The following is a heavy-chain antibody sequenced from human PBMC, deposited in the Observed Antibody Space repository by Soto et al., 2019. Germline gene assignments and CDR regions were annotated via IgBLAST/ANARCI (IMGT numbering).Heavy chain of an antibody. V-gene: IGHV2-5*02. Sequence: QITLKESGPTLVKPTQTLTLTCTFSGFSLTTSGEAVGWIRQPPGKALEWLALSYWDDDKRSSPSLKSRLTITKDTSKNQVVLTMTHMDPVDTATYYCAHIPGSGQLLYSYYYYMDVWGKGTTVTVSS. J-gene: IGHJ6*03. D-gene: IGHD3-10*01. CDR2: SYWDDDK. CDR1: GFSLTTSGEA. CDR3: AHIPGSGQLLYSYYYYMDV.